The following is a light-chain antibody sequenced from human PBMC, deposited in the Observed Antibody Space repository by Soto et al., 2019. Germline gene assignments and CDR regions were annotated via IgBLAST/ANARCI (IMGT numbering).Light chain of an antibody. CDR3: QQLYTLPFT. V-gene: IGKV1-5*01. CDR2: DAS. Sequence: DIQMTQSPSTLSASVVDRVTITCRASQSISNRLAWYQQKPGKAPKVLIYDASSLESGVPSRFSGSGSATEFILTISGLLPEDFAAYHCQQLYTLPFTFGQGTRLEIK. CDR1: QSISNR. J-gene: IGKJ5*01.